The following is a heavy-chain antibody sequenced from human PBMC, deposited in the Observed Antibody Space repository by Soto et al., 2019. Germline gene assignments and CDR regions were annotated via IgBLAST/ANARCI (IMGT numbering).Heavy chain of an antibody. CDR3: ATSGGEYQLLYSWFDP. Sequence: PGESLKISCKGSGYSFTSYWISWVRQMPGKGLEWMGRIDPSDSYTNYSPSFQGHVTISADKSISTAYLQWSSLKASDTAMYYCATSGGEYQLLYSWFDPWGQGTLVTVS. J-gene: IGHJ5*02. CDR1: GYSFTSYW. V-gene: IGHV5-10-1*01. CDR2: IDPSDSYT. D-gene: IGHD2-2*02.